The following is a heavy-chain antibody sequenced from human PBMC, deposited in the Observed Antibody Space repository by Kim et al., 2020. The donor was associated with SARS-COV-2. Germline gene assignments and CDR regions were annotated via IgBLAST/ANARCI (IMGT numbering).Heavy chain of an antibody. CDR2: IIPILGIA. CDR3: ARVDYDILTGSEHWFDP. CDR1: GGTLSSYT. Sequence: SVKVSCKASGGTLSSYTISWVRQAPGQGLEWMGRIIPILGIANYAQKFQGRVTITADKSTSTAYMELSSLRSEDTAVYYCARVDYDILTGSEHWFDPWGQGTLVTVSS. D-gene: IGHD3-9*01. J-gene: IGHJ5*02. V-gene: IGHV1-69*02.